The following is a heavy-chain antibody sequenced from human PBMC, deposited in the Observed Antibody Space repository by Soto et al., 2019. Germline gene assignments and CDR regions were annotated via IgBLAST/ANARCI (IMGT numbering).Heavy chain of an antibody. Sequence: TLSLTCTVSGGSISSYYWSWIRQPPGKGLEWIGYIYYSGSTNYNPSLKSRVTISVDTSKNQFSLKLSSVTAADTAVYYCASSPDYGDYMGFDYWGQGTLVTVSS. J-gene: IGHJ4*02. CDR2: IYYSGST. D-gene: IGHD4-17*01. CDR3: ASSPDYGDYMGFDY. V-gene: IGHV4-59*01. CDR1: GGSISSYY.